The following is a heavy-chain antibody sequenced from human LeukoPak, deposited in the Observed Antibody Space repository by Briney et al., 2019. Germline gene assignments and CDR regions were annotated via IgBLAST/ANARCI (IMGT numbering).Heavy chain of an antibody. CDR2: IGTAGDT. J-gene: IGHJ6*03. CDR1: GFTFSSYD. Sequence: GGSLRLSCAASGFTFSSYDMHWVRQATGKGLEWVSAIGTAGDTYYPGSVKGRFTISRENAKNSLYLQMNSLRAGDTAVYYCARWGVGYCSGGSCYRTGNYYYMDVWGKGTTVTVSS. D-gene: IGHD2-15*01. CDR3: ARWGVGYCSGGSCYRTGNYYYMDV. V-gene: IGHV3-13*01.